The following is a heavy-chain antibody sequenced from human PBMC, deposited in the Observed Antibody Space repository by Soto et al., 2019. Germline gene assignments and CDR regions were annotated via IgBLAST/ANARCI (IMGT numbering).Heavy chain of an antibody. CDR2: IWYDGSNK. J-gene: IGHJ6*02. V-gene: IGHV3-33*01. CDR3: ARYANWNPARNYYYGMDV. Sequence: PGGSLRLSCAASGFTFSSYGMHWVRQAPGKGLEWVAVIWYDGSNKYYADSVKGRFTISRDNSKNTLYLQMNSLRAEDTAVYYCARYANWNPARNYYYGMDVWGQGTTVTVSS. CDR1: GFTFSSYG. D-gene: IGHD1-1*01.